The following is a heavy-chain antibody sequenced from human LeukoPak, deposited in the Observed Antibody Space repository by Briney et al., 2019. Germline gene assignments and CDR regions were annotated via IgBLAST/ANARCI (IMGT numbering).Heavy chain of an antibody. V-gene: IGHV3-11*01. CDR1: GFTFSDYR. CDR3: ARDQGERYNFWSGSYVSHYYYYMDV. D-gene: IGHD3-3*01. Sequence: GGSLRLSCAASGFTFSDYRMGWIRLAPGKGLEWISHIDSSGSIIDYGESVEGRFTISRDNAKNSLYLQMNSLRAEDTALYFCARDQGERYNFWSGSYVSHYYYYMDVWGKGTTVTVSS. CDR2: IDSSGSII. J-gene: IGHJ6*03.